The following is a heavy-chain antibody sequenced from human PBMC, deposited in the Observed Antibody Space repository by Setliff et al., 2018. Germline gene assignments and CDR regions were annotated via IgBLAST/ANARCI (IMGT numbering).Heavy chain of an antibody. CDR3: ARDPVGTDFGFSNYMDV. CDR1: GSSMTGRYI. CDR2: VFPSGTT. J-gene: IGHJ6*03. Sequence: PSETLSLTCVVSGSSMTGRYIWGWFRQSPGKGLQWIGNVFPSGTTRYNVSLENRLTLSVDTSKNQFSLRLTSATAADTAVYYCARDPVGTDFGFSNYMDVWGKGTTVTVSS. V-gene: IGHV4-38-2*02. D-gene: IGHD1-26*01.